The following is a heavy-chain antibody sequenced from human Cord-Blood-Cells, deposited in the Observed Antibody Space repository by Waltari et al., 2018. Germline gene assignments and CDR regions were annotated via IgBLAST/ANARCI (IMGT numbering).Heavy chain of an antibody. CDR1: GFTFSSYG. J-gene: IGHJ4*02. CDR3: TYFDY. CDR2: ILYDGSNK. Sequence: QVQLVESGGGVVQPGRSLRLSCAASGFTFSSYGMHWVRQAPGKGVGWVAVILYDGSNKYYADSVKCRFTISRDNSKNTLYLQMNSLRAEDTAVYYCTYFDYWGQGTLVTVSS. V-gene: IGHV3-30*03.